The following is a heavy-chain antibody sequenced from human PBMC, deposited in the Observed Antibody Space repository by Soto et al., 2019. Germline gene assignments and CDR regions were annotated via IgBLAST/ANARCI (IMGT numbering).Heavy chain of an antibody. CDR3: AREFRLGDCSGGSCYSFDY. D-gene: IGHD2-15*01. Sequence: GGSLRLSCAASGFTFSTYSMNWVRQAPGKGLEWVSYISGSRSTIYYAGSVKGRFTISRDNAKNSLYLQMNSLRADDTAVYYCAREFRLGDCSGGSCYSFDYWGQGTLVTVSS. CDR1: GFTFSTYS. CDR2: ISGSRSTI. J-gene: IGHJ4*02. V-gene: IGHV3-48*01.